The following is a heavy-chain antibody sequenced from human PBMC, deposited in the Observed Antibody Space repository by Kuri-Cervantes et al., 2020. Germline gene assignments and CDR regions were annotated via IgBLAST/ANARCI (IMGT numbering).Heavy chain of an antibody. CDR2: ISSSSSYI. CDR3: ARPRVSGAYEQPLDY. Sequence: GESLKISCAASGFTFSSYSMNWVRQAPGKGLEWVSSISSSSSYIYYADSVKGRFTISRDNAKNSLYLQMNSLRAEDTAVYYCARPRVSGAYEQPLDYWGQGTLVTVSS. D-gene: IGHD1-26*01. J-gene: IGHJ4*02. CDR1: GFTFSSYS. V-gene: IGHV3-21*01.